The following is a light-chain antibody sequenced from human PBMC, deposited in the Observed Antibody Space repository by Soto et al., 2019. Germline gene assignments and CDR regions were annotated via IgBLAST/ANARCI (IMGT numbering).Light chain of an antibody. V-gene: IGKV3-11*01. J-gene: IGKJ5*01. Sequence: EIVLTQSQAILSLSPAEGADLXCRASQNVADSLAWYQQKPGQAPRLLMYDASKRATGIPARFSGSGSGTDFALTISSLDLEDFAVYYCQQRWDWPITFGQGTRLEIK. CDR3: QQRWDWPIT. CDR1: QNVADS. CDR2: DAS.